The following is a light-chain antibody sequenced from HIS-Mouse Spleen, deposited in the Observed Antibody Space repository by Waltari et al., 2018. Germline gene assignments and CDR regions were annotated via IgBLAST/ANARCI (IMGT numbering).Light chain of an antibody. J-gene: IGLJ2*01. CDR1: ALPKKY. CDR3: YSTDSSGNHRV. CDR2: EDS. Sequence: SYELTQPPSVSVSPGQTARITCSGDALPKKYAYWYQQKSGQAPWLVIYEDSKRPSGIPERFSGSSSGTMATLTISGAQVEDEADYDCYSTDSSGNHRVFGGGTKLTVL. V-gene: IGLV3-10*01.